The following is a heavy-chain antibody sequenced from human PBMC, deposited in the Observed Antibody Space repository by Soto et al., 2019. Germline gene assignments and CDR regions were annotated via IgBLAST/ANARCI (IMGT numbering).Heavy chain of an antibody. CDR1: GYIFTAYS. D-gene: IGHD2-15*01. V-gene: IGHV1-46*01. J-gene: IGHJ1*01. CDR2: VNPSGGTT. Sequence: QVQLVQSGAEVKKPGASVKVSCKASGYIFTAYSMHWVRQAPGQGLEWMGVVNPSGGTTNYAQKFQGRTQRTRETSTSTVYMDLSSLTSEDTAVYYCAREENCSDGICYSEYLQRGGQGTLVTVSS. CDR3: AREENCSDGICYSEYLQR.